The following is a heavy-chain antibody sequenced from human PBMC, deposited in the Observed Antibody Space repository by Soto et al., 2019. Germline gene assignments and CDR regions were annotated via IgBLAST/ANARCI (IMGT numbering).Heavy chain of an antibody. V-gene: IGHV1-69*13. CDR2: IIPIFGTA. CDR1: GGTFSSYA. J-gene: IGHJ4*02. D-gene: IGHD3-16*01. CDR3: ARGGRRRAPKSKTGSLGK. Sequence: GASVKVSCKASGGTFSSYAISWVRQAPGQGLEWMGGIIPIFGTANYAQKFQGRVTITADESTSTAYMELSSLRSEDTAVYYCARGGRRRAPKSKTGSLGKWGQGTLVTVSS.